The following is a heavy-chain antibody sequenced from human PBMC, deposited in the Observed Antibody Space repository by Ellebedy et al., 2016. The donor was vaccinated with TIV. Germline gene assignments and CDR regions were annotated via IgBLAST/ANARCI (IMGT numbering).Heavy chain of an antibody. V-gene: IGHV4-34*01. CDR3: ARSAYDYVWGDYRKQTYYFDY. CDR2: INHSGSS. D-gene: IGHD3-16*02. CDR1: GGSFSEYY. Sequence: SETLSLTCAVYGGSFSEYYWSWIRQPPGKGLEWIGQINHSGSSDYNPSLKSRVTISVDTSKNQFSLKLRSVTAADTAVYYCARSAYDYVWGDYRKQTYYFDYWGQGTLVTVSS. J-gene: IGHJ4*02.